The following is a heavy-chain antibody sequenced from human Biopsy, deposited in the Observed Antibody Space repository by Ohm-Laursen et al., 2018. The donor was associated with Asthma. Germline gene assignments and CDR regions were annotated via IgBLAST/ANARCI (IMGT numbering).Heavy chain of an antibody. CDR2: INSVFGTT. Sequence: SVKVSCKASGGTFNTYAIGWVRQAPGQGLEWMGGINSVFGTTTYPQKFQDRVTITADDSTSTDYMEMSSLRSEDTAVYYCARKARSCIGRSCYSMDVWGQGTLVTVSS. CDR3: ARKARSCIGRSCYSMDV. D-gene: IGHD2-15*01. V-gene: IGHV1-69*13. CDR1: GGTFNTYA. J-gene: IGHJ4*02.